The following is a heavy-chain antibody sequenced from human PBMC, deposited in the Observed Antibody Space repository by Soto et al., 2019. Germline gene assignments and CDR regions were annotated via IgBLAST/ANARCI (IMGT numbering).Heavy chain of an antibody. CDR3: AKSLALQWGSHYWYFDL. J-gene: IGHJ2*01. CDR2: IAAGGINT. V-gene: IGHV3-23*01. Sequence: EVQLLESGGGSVQPGGSPRLSCAVSGFTFSNYAMTWVRQAPGKGLEWVSAIAAGGINTYYTDSVKGRFTISRDNSKNTMYLQMNSLRAEDTAVYYCAKSLALQWGSHYWYFDLWGRGTLVTVSS. CDR1: GFTFSNYA. D-gene: IGHD4-4*01.